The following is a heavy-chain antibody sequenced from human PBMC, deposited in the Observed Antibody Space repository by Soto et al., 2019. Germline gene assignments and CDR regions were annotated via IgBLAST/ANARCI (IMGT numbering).Heavy chain of an antibody. Sequence: QVQLQQWGAGLLKPSETLSLTCAVYGGSVSSGSYYWSWIRQPPGKGLEWIGERSHSGGTHFNPSLKSRVTISVDTSKNQFSLKISFVTAADSALYYCARVERGTATTVVDAFDIWGPGTMVTVSS. CDR2: RSHSGGT. CDR1: GGSVSSGSYY. J-gene: IGHJ3*02. D-gene: IGHD1-1*01. V-gene: IGHV4-34*01. CDR3: ARVERGTATTVVDAFDI.